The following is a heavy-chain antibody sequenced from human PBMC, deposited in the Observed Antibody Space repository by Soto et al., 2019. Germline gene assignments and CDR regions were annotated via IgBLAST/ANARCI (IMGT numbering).Heavy chain of an antibody. D-gene: IGHD2-2*01. CDR1: GFTVSTKY. CDR2: IYSGGST. J-gene: IGHJ6*02. CDR3: VKAKISTYCSSTSCSYYYYGMDV. Sequence: GSLRLSCAASGFTVSTKYMSWVRQAPGKGLEWVSVIYSGGSTYYADSVRGRFTISRDNSKNTVNLQMSSLRAEDTAVYYCVKAKISTYCSSTSCSYYYYGMDVWGQGTTVTAP. V-gene: IGHV3-66*01.